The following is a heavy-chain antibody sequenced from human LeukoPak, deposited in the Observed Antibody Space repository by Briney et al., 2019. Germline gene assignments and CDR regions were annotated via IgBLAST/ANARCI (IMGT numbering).Heavy chain of an antibody. D-gene: IGHD3-16*01. CDR2: IYHSGST. CDR3: ASLSMMNDY. J-gene: IGHJ4*02. Sequence: KPSETLSPTCAVSGGSISSGGNSWSWIGRPQGKGLEWIGYIYHSGSTYYNPSLKSRVTISIDRSKNQFSLKLSSVTAADTAVYYCASLSMMNDYWGQGTLVTVSS. CDR1: GGSISSGGNS. V-gene: IGHV4-30-2*01.